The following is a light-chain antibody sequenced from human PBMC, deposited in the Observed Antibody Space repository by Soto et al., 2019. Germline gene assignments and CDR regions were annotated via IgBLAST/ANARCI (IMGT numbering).Light chain of an antibody. V-gene: IGLV2-8*01. J-gene: IGLJ2*01. CDR2: EVS. CDR3: SSYAGSNTFVV. Sequence: QSALTQPPSASGSPGQSVTISCTGTSSDVGGYNYVSWYQQHPGKAPKLMIYEVSKRPSGVPDRFSGSKSSNTASLTVSGLQAEDEDDYYCSSYAGSNTFVVFGGGTTVTVL. CDR1: SSDVGGYNY.